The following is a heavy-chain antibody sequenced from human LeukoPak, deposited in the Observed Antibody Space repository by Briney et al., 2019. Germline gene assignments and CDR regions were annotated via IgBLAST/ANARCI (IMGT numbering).Heavy chain of an antibody. CDR1: GGTFNNYA. V-gene: IGHV1-69*13. D-gene: IGHD2-15*01. Sequence: ASVKVSCKASGGTFNNYAISWVRQAPGQGLEWMGGIIPIFGTANYAQKFQGRVTITADESTSTAYMELSSLRSEDTAVYYCARDRILGELDYWGQGTLVTVSS. CDR3: ARDRILGELDY. J-gene: IGHJ4*02. CDR2: IIPIFGTA.